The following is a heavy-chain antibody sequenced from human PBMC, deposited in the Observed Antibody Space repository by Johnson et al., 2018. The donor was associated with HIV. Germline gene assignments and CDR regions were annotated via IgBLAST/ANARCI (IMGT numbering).Heavy chain of an antibody. D-gene: IGHD3-10*01. CDR2: IWYDGSNK. J-gene: IGHJ3*02. CDR3: AIGRGEFPRHAFDI. Sequence: VQLVESGGGVVQPGRSLRLSCAASGFTFNSYGMHWVRQAPGKGLEGVAVIWYDGSNKYYADSVKGRFTISRDNSKNTLYLQMNSLRADDTAVYYCAIGRGEFPRHAFDIWGQGTMVTVSS. CDR1: GFTFNSYG. V-gene: IGHV3-33*01.